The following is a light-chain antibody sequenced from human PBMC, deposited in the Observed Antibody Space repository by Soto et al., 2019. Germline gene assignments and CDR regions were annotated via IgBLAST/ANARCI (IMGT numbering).Light chain of an antibody. CDR1: QSVSSY. V-gene: IGKV3-11*01. CDR3: QQYGTSPWT. J-gene: IGKJ1*01. Sequence: EIVLTQSPATLSLSPGERATLSCRASQSVSSYLAWYQQKPGQAPRLLIYDASNRATGIPARFSGSGSGTDFTLTISSLEPEHFAVYFSQQYGTSPWTFVQGTQVNIK. CDR2: DAS.